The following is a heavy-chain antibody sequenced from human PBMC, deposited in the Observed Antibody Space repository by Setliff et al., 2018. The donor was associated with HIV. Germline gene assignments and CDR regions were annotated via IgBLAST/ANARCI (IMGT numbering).Heavy chain of an antibody. CDR1: RYTFTDYH. V-gene: IGHV1-2*02. CDR2: IDPKSGGT. CDR3: ARTILVSSGWYFSFIY. Sequence: ASVKVSCKASRYTFTDYHIHWVRQAPGQGLEWMGWIDPKSGGTKYVQKFQGRVTMTRDTSISTAYMELSRLRSDDTAVYYCARTILVSSGWYFSFIYWGQGAAVTVSS. D-gene: IGHD6-19*01. J-gene: IGHJ4*02.